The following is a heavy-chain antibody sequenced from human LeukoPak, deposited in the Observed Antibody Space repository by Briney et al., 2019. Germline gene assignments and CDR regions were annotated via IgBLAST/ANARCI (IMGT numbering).Heavy chain of an antibody. V-gene: IGHV3-74*01. CDR3: ARAHYGDYVPKFDY. Sequence: GGSLSLSCAASGFTFSSYWMHWVRQAPGKGLVWVSRINSDGSSTSYADSVKGRFTISRDNAKNTLYLQMNSLRAEDTAVYYCARAHYGDYVPKFDYWGQGTLVTVSS. CDR2: INSDGSST. J-gene: IGHJ4*02. D-gene: IGHD4-17*01. CDR1: GFTFSSYW.